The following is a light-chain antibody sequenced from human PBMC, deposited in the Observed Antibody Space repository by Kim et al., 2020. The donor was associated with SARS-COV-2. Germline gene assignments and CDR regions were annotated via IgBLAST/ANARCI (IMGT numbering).Light chain of an antibody. V-gene: IGLV2-23*01. Sequence: PGPSITISCSGTSSDVGNYNLVSWYQQHPRKAPKLIIYEDNRRPSGVSNRFSGSKSGNTASLTISGLQAEDEADYYCSSYAGSSYVFGTGTKVTVL. CDR1: SSDVGNYNL. CDR3: SSYAGSSYV. J-gene: IGLJ1*01. CDR2: EDN.